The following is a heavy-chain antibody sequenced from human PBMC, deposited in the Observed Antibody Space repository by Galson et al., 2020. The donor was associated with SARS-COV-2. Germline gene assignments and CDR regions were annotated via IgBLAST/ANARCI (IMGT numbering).Heavy chain of an antibody. D-gene: IGHD3-16*01. V-gene: IGHV3-23*01. Sequence: QAGGSLRLSCAASGFTFSNYAMSWVRQAPGKGLEWVSGISGSGSITYYADSVKGRSTISRDNSKNTLYLQLKSLRAEDTAIYYCAKQGGLRPLHYYFDFWGQGTLVTVSS. J-gene: IGHJ4*02. CDR3: AKQGGLRPLHYYFDF. CDR2: ISGSGSIT. CDR1: GFTFSNYA.